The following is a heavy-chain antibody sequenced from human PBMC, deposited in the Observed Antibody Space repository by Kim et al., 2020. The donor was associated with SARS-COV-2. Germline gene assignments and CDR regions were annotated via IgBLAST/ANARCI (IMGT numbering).Heavy chain of an antibody. CDR2: ISYDGSNK. CDR3: ARASVVPAAFFDY. J-gene: IGHJ4*02. Sequence: GGSLRLSCAASGFTFSSYGMHWVRQAPGKGLEWVAVISYDGSNKYYADSVKGRFTISRDNSKNTLYLQMNSLRAEDTAVYYCARASVVPAAFFDYWGQGTLVTVSS. CDR1: GFTFSSYG. V-gene: IGHV3-33*05. D-gene: IGHD2-2*01.